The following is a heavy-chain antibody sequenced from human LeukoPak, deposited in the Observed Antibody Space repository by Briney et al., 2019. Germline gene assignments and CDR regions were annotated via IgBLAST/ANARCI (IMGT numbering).Heavy chain of an antibody. D-gene: IGHD2-21*01. Sequence: SETLSLTCTVSGGSISSSSYYWGWIRQPPGKGLEWIGSIYYSGSTYYNPSLKSRVTISVDTSKNQFSLKLSSVTAADTAVYYCAKGKYCGGDCYYFHDYWGQGTLVTVSS. J-gene: IGHJ4*02. CDR3: AKGKYCGGDCYYFHDY. CDR1: GGSISSSSYY. V-gene: IGHV4-39*07. CDR2: IYYSGST.